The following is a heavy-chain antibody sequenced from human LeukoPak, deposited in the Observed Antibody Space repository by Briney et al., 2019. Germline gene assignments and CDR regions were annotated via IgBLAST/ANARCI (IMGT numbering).Heavy chain of an antibody. CDR1: GGSISSYY. J-gene: IGHJ5*02. V-gene: IGHV4-59*01. CDR3: ARVTASIPTNWFDP. D-gene: IGHD3-3*02. Sequence: PSETLSLTCTVSGGSISSYYWSWIRQPPGKGLEWIGYTYYSGSTNYNPSLKSRVTISVDTSKNQFSLKLSSVTAADTAVYYCARVTASIPTNWFDPWGQGTLVTVSS. CDR2: TYYSGST.